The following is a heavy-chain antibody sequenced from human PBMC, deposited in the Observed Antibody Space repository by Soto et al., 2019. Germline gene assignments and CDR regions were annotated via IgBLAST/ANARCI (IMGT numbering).Heavy chain of an antibody. J-gene: IGHJ6*02. CDR1: CGSISSYY. Sequence: SETLSLTCTISCGSISSYYWSWIRQPPGKGLEWIGYIYYSGSTNYNPSLKSRVTISVDTSKNQFSLKLSSVTAADTAVYYCAGSGYYHNSGMYVWGQGTTVTVS. D-gene: IGHD3-22*01. V-gene: IGHV4-59*12. CDR3: AGSGYYHNSGMYV. CDR2: IYYSGST.